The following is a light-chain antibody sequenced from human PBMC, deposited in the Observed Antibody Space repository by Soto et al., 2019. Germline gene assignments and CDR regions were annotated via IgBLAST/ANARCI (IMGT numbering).Light chain of an antibody. Sequence: QSVLTQPASASGSPGQSITISCTGTSXDVGAYYSVSWYQHHPGKAPKLIIYGVTNRPSGVSNRFSGSKSGNTASLTISGLQAEDEADYHCSSYTSGSSHYVFGTGTKVTVL. CDR3: SSYTSGSSHYV. CDR2: GVT. CDR1: SXDVGAYYS. J-gene: IGLJ1*01. V-gene: IGLV2-14*01.